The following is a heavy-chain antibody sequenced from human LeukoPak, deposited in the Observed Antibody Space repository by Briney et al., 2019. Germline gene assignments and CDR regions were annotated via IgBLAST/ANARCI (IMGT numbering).Heavy chain of an antibody. J-gene: IGHJ3*02. CDR1: GGSISSGTYY. V-gene: IGHV4-39*07. CDR2: INHSGST. CDR3: ARMIQIRFLEWFYDAFDI. D-gene: IGHD3-3*01. Sequence: PSETLSLTCTVSGGSISSGTYYWSWIRQPPGKGLEWIGEINHSGSTNYNPSLKSRVTISVDTSKNQFSLKLSSVTAADTAVYYCARMIQIRFLEWFYDAFDIWGQGTMVTVSS.